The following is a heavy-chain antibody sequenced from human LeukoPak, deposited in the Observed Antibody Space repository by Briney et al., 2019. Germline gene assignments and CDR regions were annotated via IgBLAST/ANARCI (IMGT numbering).Heavy chain of an antibody. CDR2: ISSSGSTI. CDR1: GFSFSSYE. V-gene: IGHV3-48*03. Sequence: PGGSLRLSCVASGFSFSSYEMNWVRQAPGKGLEWVSYISSSGSTIYYADSVKGRFTISRDNAKNSLYLQMNSLRAEDTAVYYCARDPRIVGSRGTFDYWGQGTLVTVSS. CDR3: ARDPRIVGSRGTFDY. D-gene: IGHD1-26*01. J-gene: IGHJ4*02.